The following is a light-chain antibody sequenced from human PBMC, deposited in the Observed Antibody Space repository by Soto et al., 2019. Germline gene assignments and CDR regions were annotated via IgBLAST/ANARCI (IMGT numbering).Light chain of an antibody. Sequence: QSALTQPASVPGSPGQSIALSCTGTSSDVGGYNYVSWYQHHPGKAPKLMIYDVSNRPSGVSNRFSGSKSGNTASLTISGLQAEDEADYYCSSYTSSSTYVFGTGTKVTVL. V-gene: IGLV2-14*03. CDR1: SSDVGGYNY. CDR2: DVS. J-gene: IGLJ1*01. CDR3: SSYTSSSTYV.